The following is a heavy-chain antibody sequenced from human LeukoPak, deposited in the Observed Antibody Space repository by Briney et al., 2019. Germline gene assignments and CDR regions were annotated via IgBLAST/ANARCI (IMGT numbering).Heavy chain of an antibody. CDR2: ISSSSSTI. Sequence: GGSLRLSCAASGFTFSIYSMSWVRQAPGKGLEWVSYISSSSSTISYADSVKGRFTISRDNAENSLYLQMNSLRAEDTAVYYCARAGDFSFKDWGQGTLVTVSS. CDR1: GFTFSIYS. CDR3: ARAGDFSFKD. V-gene: IGHV3-48*01. J-gene: IGHJ4*02. D-gene: IGHD3-3*01.